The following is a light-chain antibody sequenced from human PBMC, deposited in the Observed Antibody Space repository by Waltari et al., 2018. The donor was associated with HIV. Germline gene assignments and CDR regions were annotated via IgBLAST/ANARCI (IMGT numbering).Light chain of an antibody. CDR3: QSYSSSTVV. CDR1: SVSIATNH. V-gene: IGLV6-57*03. J-gene: IGLJ2*01. Sequence: NFMLSQPHPVPESPGQTVNIPCTRTSVSIATNHVQRHQQRPGSAPITLIYDDNQRPSGVPDRFSGSIASSSNSASLTIAGLKTEDEADYYCQSYSSSTVVFGGGTKLTVL. CDR2: DDN.